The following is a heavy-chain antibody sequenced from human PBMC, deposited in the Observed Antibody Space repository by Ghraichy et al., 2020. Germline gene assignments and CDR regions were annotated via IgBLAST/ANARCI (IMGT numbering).Heavy chain of an antibody. CDR3: ARGGYCGGDCYSSNAFDI. D-gene: IGHD2-21*02. J-gene: IGHJ3*02. Sequence: SQTLSLTCTVSGGSISSGDYYWSWIRQPPGKGLEWIGYIYYSGSTYYNPSLKSRVTISVDTSKNQFSLKLSSVTAADTAVYYCARGGYCGGDCYSSNAFDIWGQGTMVTVSS. V-gene: IGHV4-30-4*01. CDR1: GGSISSGDYY. CDR2: IYYSGST.